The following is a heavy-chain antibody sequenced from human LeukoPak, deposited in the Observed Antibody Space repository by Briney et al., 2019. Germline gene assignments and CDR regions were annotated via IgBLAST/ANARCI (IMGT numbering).Heavy chain of an antibody. Sequence: GGSLRLSCAASGFNFINFPMTWFRQAPGKGLEWVSCIGANGDTNYAESAKDRFTISRDNSKKTLFLELHSLRVEDTAVYYCARWNRMANREFFDWGQGTLVVVAS. CDR3: ARWNRMANREFFD. CDR2: IGANGDT. CDR1: GFNFINFP. J-gene: IGHJ4*02. D-gene: IGHD5-24*01. V-gene: IGHV3-23*01.